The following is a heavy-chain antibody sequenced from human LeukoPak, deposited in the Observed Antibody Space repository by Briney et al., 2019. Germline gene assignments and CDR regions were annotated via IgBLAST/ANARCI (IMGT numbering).Heavy chain of an antibody. J-gene: IGHJ4*02. V-gene: IGHV4-39*01. CDR2: IYYSGST. CDR1: GGSISSSSYY. Sequence: KTSETLSLTCTVSGGSISSSSYYWGWIRQPPGKGLEWIGSIYYSGSTYYNPSLKSRVTISVDTSKNQFSLKLSSVTAADTAVYYCARHTDGGSYYEYYFDYWGQGTLVTVSS. D-gene: IGHD1-26*01. CDR3: ARHTDGGSYYEYYFDY.